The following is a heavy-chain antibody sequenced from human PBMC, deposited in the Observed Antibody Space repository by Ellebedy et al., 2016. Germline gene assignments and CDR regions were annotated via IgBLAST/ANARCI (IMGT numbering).Heavy chain of an antibody. D-gene: IGHD3-3*02. CDR2: IPSGTNYI. CDR3: ATTPNPFHS. Sequence: GESLKISXAASGFTFSIYSLNWVRQAPGKALEWVSSIPSGTNYIYYADSVKGRFTVSRDNAKKSLYLQLNSLRVEDTAVYYCATTPNPFHSWGQGTLVIVSS. V-gene: IGHV3-21*01. J-gene: IGHJ5*02. CDR1: GFTFSIYS.